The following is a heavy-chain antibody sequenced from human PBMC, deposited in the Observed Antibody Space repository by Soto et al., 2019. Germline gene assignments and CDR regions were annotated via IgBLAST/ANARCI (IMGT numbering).Heavy chain of an antibody. D-gene: IGHD6-19*01. J-gene: IGHJ4*02. V-gene: IGHV3-33*01. CDR3: ARDKGSSTVVSGISQEGYFDS. CDR1: GFTFSIFG. Sequence: QVQLVESGGGVVQPGRSLRLSCAASGFTFSIFGMHWVRQAPGKGLEWAAIIWYDGSNAYYADSVRGRFTISRDNSKKPVYLQMNRLRAEDTAVYYCARDKGSSTVVSGISQEGYFDSWGQGTLVTVSS. CDR2: IWYDGSNA.